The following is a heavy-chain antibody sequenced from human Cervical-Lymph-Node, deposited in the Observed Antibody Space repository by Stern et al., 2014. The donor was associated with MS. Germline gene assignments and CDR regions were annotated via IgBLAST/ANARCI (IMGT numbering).Heavy chain of an antibody. CDR3: ARLHYTLGMDV. Sequence: QVQLQESGPGLVKPSETLSLTCTLSGGSIISGGYHWGWIRQPPGKGLEWIASVYYNGNTYYNPSLKSRVIISVDTSKSQFSLKLPSVTAADTALYYCARLHYTLGMDVWGQGTTVTVSS. CDR1: GGSIISGGYH. CDR2: VYYNGNT. D-gene: IGHD4-11*01. J-gene: IGHJ6*02. V-gene: IGHV4-39*01.